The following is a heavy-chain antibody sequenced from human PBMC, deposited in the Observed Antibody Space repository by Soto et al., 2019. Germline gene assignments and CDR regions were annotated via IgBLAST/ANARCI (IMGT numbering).Heavy chain of an antibody. CDR1: GGSFSGYY. CDR3: ARGRGYSYGYKYYYGMDV. J-gene: IGHJ6*02. V-gene: IGHV4-34*01. D-gene: IGHD5-18*01. CDR2: INHSGST. Sequence: XETLSLTCAVYGGSFSGYYWSWIRQPPGKGLEWIGEINHSGSTNYNPSLKSRVTISVDTSKNQFSLKLSSVTAADTAVYYCARGRGYSYGYKYYYGMDVWGQGTTVTVSS.